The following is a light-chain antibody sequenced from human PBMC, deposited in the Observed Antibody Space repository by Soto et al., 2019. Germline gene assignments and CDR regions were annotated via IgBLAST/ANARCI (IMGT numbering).Light chain of an antibody. CDR1: GSVSNN. V-gene: IGKV3-15*01. J-gene: IGKJ4*01. Sequence: EIVLTQSPATLSVSQGEGATLSYRASGSVSNNLAWYQQKPGQPPRLLIKGASSRATGIPARFSGSWSGTEFTLTISSLQSEDFAVYYCQHYNEWPLTFGGGTKVELK. CDR2: GAS. CDR3: QHYNEWPLT.